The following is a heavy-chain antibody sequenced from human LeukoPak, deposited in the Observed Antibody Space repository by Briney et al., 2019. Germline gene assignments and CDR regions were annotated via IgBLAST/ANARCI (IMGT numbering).Heavy chain of an antibody. CDR1: GYTFTGYY. Sequence: ASVKVSCKASGYTFTGYYMHRVRQAPGQGLEWMGWINPNSGGTNYAQKFQGRVTMTRDTSISTAYMELSRLRSDDTAVYYCARALWASRIYGLFGSVDYWGQGTLVTVSS. V-gene: IGHV1-2*02. CDR2: INPNSGGT. CDR3: ARALWASRIYGLFGSVDY. J-gene: IGHJ4*02. D-gene: IGHD3-10*01.